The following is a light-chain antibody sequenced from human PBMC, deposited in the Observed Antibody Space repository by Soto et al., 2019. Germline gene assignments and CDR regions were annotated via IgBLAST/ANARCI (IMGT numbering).Light chain of an antibody. Sequence: ESVLTQSPRTLSLSPGERATLSCRASQSVSSSYLAWYQQKPGQAPRLLIYGASSRPTGIPNRFSGSGSGTDFTLTISRLEPEDFAVYYCQHYGSSLSITFGQGTRLEIK. CDR3: QHYGSSLSIT. V-gene: IGKV3-20*01. CDR2: GAS. CDR1: QSVSSSY. J-gene: IGKJ5*01.